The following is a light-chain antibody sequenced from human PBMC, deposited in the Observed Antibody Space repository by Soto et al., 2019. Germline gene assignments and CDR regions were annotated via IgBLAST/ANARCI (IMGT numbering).Light chain of an antibody. J-gene: IGKJ1*01. V-gene: IGKV1-5*03. CDR3: QHNYTLLPWT. Sequence: DIQMTQSHSTLSASVVDRVTITCRASQSISSWLAWYQQKPGKAPKLLIYKASSLESGVPSRFSGSGSGTEFTLTINSLQPEDFATYYCQHNYTLLPWTFGQGTKVDI. CDR1: QSISSW. CDR2: KAS.